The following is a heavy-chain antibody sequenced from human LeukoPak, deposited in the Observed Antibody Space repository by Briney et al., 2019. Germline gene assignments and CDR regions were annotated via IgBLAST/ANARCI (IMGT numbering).Heavy chain of an antibody. D-gene: IGHD3-22*01. Sequence: PSETLSLTCTVSGGSISSSSHSWGWIRQPPGKGLEWIGSIYYSGSTYYNPSLKSRVTISVDTSKNQFSLKLSSVTAADTAVYYCARRGYYSDSSGYYYYFDYWGQGTLVTVSS. CDR3: ARRGYYSDSSGYYYYFDY. J-gene: IGHJ4*02. CDR1: GGSISSSSHS. CDR2: IYYSGST. V-gene: IGHV4-39*01.